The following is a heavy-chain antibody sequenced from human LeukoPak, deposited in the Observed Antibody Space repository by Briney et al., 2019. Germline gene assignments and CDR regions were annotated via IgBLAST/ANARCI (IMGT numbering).Heavy chain of an antibody. CDR1: GFTFDDYA. CDR3: ARNQGGGRFDP. V-gene: IGHV3-9*01. Sequence: GRSLRLSCAASGFTFDDYAMHWVRQAPGKGLEWVSGISWNSGSIGYVDSVKGRFTMSRDNAKNSLYLQMNSLRVEDTAVYFCARNQGGGRFDPWGQGTLVTVSS. CDR2: ISWNSGSI. J-gene: IGHJ5*02. D-gene: IGHD3-16*01.